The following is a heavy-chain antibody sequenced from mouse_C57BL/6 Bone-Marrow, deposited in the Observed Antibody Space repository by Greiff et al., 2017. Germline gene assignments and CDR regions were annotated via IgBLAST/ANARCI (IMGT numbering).Heavy chain of an antibody. Sequence: VQLQQSGPELVKPGASVKLSCKASGYTFTSYDINWVKQRPGKGLEWIGWIYPRAGSTKYNEKFKGKATLTVDTSSSTAYMELHSLTSEVSAVYFCAREKLIYYYGSSYENYWGQGTTLTVSS. J-gene: IGHJ2*01. CDR2: IYPRAGST. V-gene: IGHV1-85*01. CDR3: AREKLIYYYGSSYENY. D-gene: IGHD1-1*01. CDR1: GYTFTSYD.